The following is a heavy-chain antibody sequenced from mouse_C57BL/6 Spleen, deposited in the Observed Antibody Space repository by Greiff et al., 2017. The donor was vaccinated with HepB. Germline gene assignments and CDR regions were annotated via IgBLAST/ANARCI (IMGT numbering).Heavy chain of an antibody. CDR1: GYTFTSYW. Sequence: QVQLQQPGAELVKPGASVKLSCKASGYTFTSYWMQWVKQRPGQGLEWIGEIDPSDSYTTYNQKFKGKATLTVDTSSSTAYMQLSSLTSEDSAVYYCARRFYYYGSRYFDVWGTGTTVTVSS. J-gene: IGHJ1*03. CDR3: ARRFYYYGSRYFDV. D-gene: IGHD1-1*01. CDR2: IDPSDSYT. V-gene: IGHV1-50*01.